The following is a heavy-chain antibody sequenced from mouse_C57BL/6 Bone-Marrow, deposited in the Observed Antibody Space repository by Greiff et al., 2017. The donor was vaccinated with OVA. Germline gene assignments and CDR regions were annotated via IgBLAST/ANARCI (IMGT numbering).Heavy chain of an antibody. CDR3: ARSHLLWLRRAWFAY. J-gene: IGHJ3*01. CDR1: GYTFTDYY. V-gene: IGHV1-19*01. CDR2: INPYNGGT. D-gene: IGHD2-2*01. Sequence: EVQLQQSGPVLVKPGASVKMSCKASGYTFTDYYMNWVKQSHGKSLEWIGVINPYNGGTSYNQKFKGKATLTVDKSSSTAYMELNSLTSEDSAVYYCARSHLLWLRRAWFAYWGQGTLVTVSA.